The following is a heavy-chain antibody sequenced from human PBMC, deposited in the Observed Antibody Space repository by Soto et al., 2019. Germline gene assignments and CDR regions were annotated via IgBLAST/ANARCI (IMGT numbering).Heavy chain of an antibody. CDR2: ISSSAGNT. CDR3: ARRDCSSTNCRFGAPAFAY. Sequence: EVQLLESGGGLVQPGGSLRLSCAASGFTFSNYDMSWVRQAPGKGLEWVSVISSSAGNTFYADSVKGRFTISRDNSKNTMYLQMSSLSAADTAVYYRARRDCSSTNCRFGAPAFAYWGQGTLVTVTS. J-gene: IGHJ4*02. D-gene: IGHD2-2*01. V-gene: IGHV3-23*01. CDR1: GFTFSNYD.